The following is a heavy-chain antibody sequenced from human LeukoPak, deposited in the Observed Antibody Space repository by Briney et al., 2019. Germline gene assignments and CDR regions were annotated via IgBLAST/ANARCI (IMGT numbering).Heavy chain of an antibody. Sequence: GGSLRLSCAASGFTFDDYAMHWVRQAPGKGLEWVSGISWNSGSIGYADSVKGRFTISRDNAKNSLYLQMNSLRAEDTALYYRAKGWYSGGLLFDYWGQGTLVTVSS. D-gene: IGHD1-26*01. CDR3: AKGWYSGGLLFDY. CDR2: ISWNSGSI. CDR1: GFTFDDYA. J-gene: IGHJ4*02. V-gene: IGHV3-9*01.